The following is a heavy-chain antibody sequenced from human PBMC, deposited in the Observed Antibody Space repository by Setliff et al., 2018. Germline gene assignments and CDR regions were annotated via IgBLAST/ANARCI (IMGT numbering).Heavy chain of an antibody. CDR2: IYHNGNT. CDR3: ARDRTAYSYGLDV. J-gene: IGHJ6*02. D-gene: IGHD5-18*01. Sequence: PSETLSLSCTVSGGSISSSSYFWSWIRQPPGKGLEWIGYIYHNGNTNFNPSLKTRVSMSVDTSKNQIALNLKSVTAADTAVYYCARDRTAYSYGLDVWGQGTTVTVSS. CDR1: GGSISSSSYF. V-gene: IGHV4-61*01.